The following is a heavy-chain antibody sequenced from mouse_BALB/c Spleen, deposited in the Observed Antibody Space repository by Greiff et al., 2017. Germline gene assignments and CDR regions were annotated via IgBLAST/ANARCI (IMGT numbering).Heavy chain of an antibody. Sequence: EVQLVESGGGLVQPGGSLKLSCAASGFTFSSYDMSWVRQTPDKRLELVATINSNGGSTYYPDSVKGRFTISRDNAKNTLYLQMSSLTSEDTAMYYCARGSVRANPFDYWGQGTTVTDSA. J-gene: IGHJ2*01. V-gene: IGHV5-6-3*01. CDR1: GFTFSSYD. CDR3: ARGSVRANPFDY. D-gene: IGHD3-1*01. CDR2: INSNGGST.